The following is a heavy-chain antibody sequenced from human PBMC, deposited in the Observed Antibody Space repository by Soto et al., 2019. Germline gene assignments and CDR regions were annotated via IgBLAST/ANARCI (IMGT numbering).Heavy chain of an antibody. J-gene: IGHJ4*02. V-gene: IGHV3-30-3*01. CDR3: ARGEGIASH. CDR2: ISYDGSNK. CDR1: GFTFSSYA. D-gene: IGHD6-13*01. Sequence: QVQLVESGGGVVQPGRSLRLSCAASGFTFSSYAMHWVRQAPGKGLEWVAVISYDGSNKYYADSVKGRFTISRDNSKNTLYLQMHSLRAEDTAVYYCARGEGIASHWGQGTLVTVSS.